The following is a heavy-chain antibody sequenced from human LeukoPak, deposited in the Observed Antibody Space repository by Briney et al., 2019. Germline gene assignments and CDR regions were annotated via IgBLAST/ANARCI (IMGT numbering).Heavy chain of an antibody. J-gene: IGHJ3*02. CDR3: ARSGYYYGGAFDI. CDR2: IIPILGIA. Sequence: SSVKVSCKASGGTFSSYTISWVRQAPGQGLEWMGRIIPILGIANYAQKFQGRVTITADKSTSTAYMELSSLRSEDTAVYYCARSGYYYGGAFDIWGQGTMVTVSS. CDR1: GGTFSSYT. D-gene: IGHD3-22*01. V-gene: IGHV1-69*02.